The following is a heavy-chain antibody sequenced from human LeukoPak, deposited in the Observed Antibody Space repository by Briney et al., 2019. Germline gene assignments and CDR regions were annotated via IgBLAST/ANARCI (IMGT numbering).Heavy chain of an antibody. D-gene: IGHD6-19*01. J-gene: IGHJ6*03. CDR3: ARSEQFPYYMDV. CDR1: GYTFTGYY. Sequence: RASVKVSYKASGYTFTGYYIHWVRQAPGQGLEWMGLINPNSGSIEYGQKFQGRVTMTRDTSISTAYMEPSRLTSDDTAVYYCARSEQFPYYMDVWGKGTTVTVSS. V-gene: IGHV1-2*02. CDR2: INPNSGSI.